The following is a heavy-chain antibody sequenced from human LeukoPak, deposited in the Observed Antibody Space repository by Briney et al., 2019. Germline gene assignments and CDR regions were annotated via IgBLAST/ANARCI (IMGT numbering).Heavy chain of an antibody. CDR2: IKQDGTEQ. J-gene: IGHJ4*02. CDR1: GLTLSNHW. Sequence: PGGSLRLSCAASGLTLSNHWMIWVRQAPGKGLECVANIKQDGTEQYYLDSVKGRFTISRDNAKNSLYLQMNSLRVEDTAVYYCGRDHPHRHFRLYYFDYWGQGTLVTVSP. V-gene: IGHV3-7*01. D-gene: IGHD3-3*02. CDR3: GRDHPHRHFRLYYFDY.